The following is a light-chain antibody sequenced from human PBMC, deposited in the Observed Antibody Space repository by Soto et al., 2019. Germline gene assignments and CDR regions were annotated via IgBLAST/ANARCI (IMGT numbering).Light chain of an antibody. Sequence: EVVLTQSPGTLSLSPGERATLSCRASQSVSNNYLAWYQQKPGQSPKLLIFGSSDRATGIPDRFSGSGSGTAFTLTISSLEPEDFAVYSCQQYGSSPPYTFGQGTKLEIK. CDR1: QSVSNNY. V-gene: IGKV3-20*01. J-gene: IGKJ2*01. CDR2: GSS. CDR3: QQYGSSPPYT.